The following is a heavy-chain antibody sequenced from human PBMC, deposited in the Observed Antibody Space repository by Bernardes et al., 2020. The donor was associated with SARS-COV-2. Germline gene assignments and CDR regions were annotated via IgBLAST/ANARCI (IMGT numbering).Heavy chain of an antibody. CDR2: ISVAGMYI. D-gene: IGHD3-9*01. CDR1: GFTFSNYP. J-gene: IGHJ3*01. CDR3: ARDVGGTDWRFGFDV. Sequence: GGSLRLSCVASGFTFSNYPFSWFRQALGQGLQRVSSISVAGMYISYGDSVRGRFTTSRDNTRMSVFLQMESLRAEDTAVYYCARDVGGTDWRFGFDVWGPGTMVHVSS. V-gene: IGHV3-21*01.